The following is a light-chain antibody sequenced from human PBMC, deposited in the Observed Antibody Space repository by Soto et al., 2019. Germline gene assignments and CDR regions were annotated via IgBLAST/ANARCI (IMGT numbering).Light chain of an antibody. V-gene: IGKV1-5*01. CDR1: QSISSW. J-gene: IGKJ1*01. CDR2: DAS. CDR3: QQYENYWT. Sequence: DIQMTQAPSNLSATAGDRVTITCRASQSISSWLAWYQHKPGKAPKLLIYDASNLDSGVPSRFSGSGSGTEFSLTISNLQPDDFATYYCQQYENYWTFGQGTKVDIK.